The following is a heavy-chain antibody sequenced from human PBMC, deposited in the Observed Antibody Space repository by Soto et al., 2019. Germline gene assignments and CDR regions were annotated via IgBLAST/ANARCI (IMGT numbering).Heavy chain of an antibody. CDR2: ISSSSSYI. CDR3: ARGIAPCSGGSCYPFDY. J-gene: IGHJ4*02. D-gene: IGHD2-15*01. V-gene: IGHV3-21*01. CDR1: GFTFSSYS. Sequence: GGSLRLSCAASGFTFSSYSMNWVRQAPGKGLEWDSSISSSSSYIYYADSVKGRFTISRDNAKNSLYLQMNSLRAEDTAVYYCARGIAPCSGGSCYPFDYWGQGTLVTVSS.